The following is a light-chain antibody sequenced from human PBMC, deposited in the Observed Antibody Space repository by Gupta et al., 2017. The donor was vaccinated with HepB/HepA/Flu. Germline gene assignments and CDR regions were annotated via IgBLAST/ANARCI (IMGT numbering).Light chain of an antibody. CDR3: QLSDSSGTYQV. CDR2: KDS. CDR1: ALPKQY. Sequence: SYELKQPPSVSVSPGQTARITCSGDALPKQYAYWYQQKPGQAPVLVIYKDSERPSGIPERFSGSSSGTTVTLTISGVQAEDEADYYCQLSDSSGTYQVFGGGTKLTVL. J-gene: IGLJ2*01. V-gene: IGLV3-25*03.